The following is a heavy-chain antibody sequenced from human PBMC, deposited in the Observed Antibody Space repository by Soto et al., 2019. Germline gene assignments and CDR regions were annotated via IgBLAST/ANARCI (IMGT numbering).Heavy chain of an antibody. CDR1: GGSMNSYY. V-gene: IGHV4-59*08. CDR2: IYYSGST. CDR3: ARSRGYSGYDEYNY. Sequence: SETLSLTCTVSGGSMNSYYWSWIRQPPGKGLEWIGYIYYSGSTNYNPSLKSRVTISVDTSKNQFSLKLSSVTAADTAVYYCARSRGYSGYDEYNYWGQGTLVTVSS. D-gene: IGHD5-12*01. J-gene: IGHJ4*02.